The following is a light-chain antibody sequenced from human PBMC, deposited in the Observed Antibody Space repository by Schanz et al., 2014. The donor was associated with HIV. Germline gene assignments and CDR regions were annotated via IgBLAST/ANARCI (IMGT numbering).Light chain of an antibody. CDR3: QSYDTSLSGSV. CDR1: SSNIGAGYD. Sequence: QSVLTQPPSVSGAPGQRVTISCTGSSSNIGAGYDVHWYQQLPGTAPKLLIYGNSHRPSGVPARFSGSKSGTSASLAITGLQAEDEADYYCQSYDTSLSGSVFGPGTKLTVL. J-gene: IGLJ1*01. V-gene: IGLV1-40*01. CDR2: GNS.